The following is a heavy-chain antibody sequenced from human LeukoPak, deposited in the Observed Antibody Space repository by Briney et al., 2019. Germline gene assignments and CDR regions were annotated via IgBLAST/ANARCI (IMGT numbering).Heavy chain of an antibody. Sequence: GGSLRLSCAASGFTFSSYSMNWVRQAPGKGLEWVSSISSSSNYIHYADSVKGRFTISRDNAKNSLYLQMNSLRAEDTAVYYCAREWEYYDILTGTMASFDYWGQGTLVTVSS. CDR3: AREWEYYDILTGTMASFDY. CDR2: ISSSSNYI. D-gene: IGHD3-9*01. V-gene: IGHV3-21*01. CDR1: GFTFSSYS. J-gene: IGHJ4*02.